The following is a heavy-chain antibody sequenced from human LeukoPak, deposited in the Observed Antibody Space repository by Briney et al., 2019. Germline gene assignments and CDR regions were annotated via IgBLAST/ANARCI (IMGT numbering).Heavy chain of an antibody. CDR1: GFTVSSNY. D-gene: IGHD6-13*01. J-gene: IGHJ4*02. V-gene: IGHV3-66*01. Sequence: PGGSLRLSCAASGFTVSSNYMSWVRQAPGKGLEWVSVIYSGGSTYYADSVKGRFTISRDNSKNTLYLQMNSLRAEDTAVYYCARAKYSSSWDFDYWGQGTLVTVSS. CDR3: ARAKYSSSWDFDY. CDR2: IYSGGST.